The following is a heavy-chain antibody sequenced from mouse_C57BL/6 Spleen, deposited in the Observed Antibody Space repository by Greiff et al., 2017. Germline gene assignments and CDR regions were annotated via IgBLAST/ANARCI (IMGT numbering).Heavy chain of an antibody. CDR1: GFTFSSYT. CDR3: ARQKDYYGSSYRYFDV. Sequence: EVKLMESGGGLVKPGGSLKLSCAASGFTFSSYTMSWVRQTPEKRLEWVATISGGGGNTYYPDSVKGRFTISRDNAKNTLYLQMSSLRSEDTALYYCARQKDYYGSSYRYFDVWGTGTTVTVSS. J-gene: IGHJ1*03. D-gene: IGHD1-1*01. CDR2: ISGGGGNT. V-gene: IGHV5-9*01.